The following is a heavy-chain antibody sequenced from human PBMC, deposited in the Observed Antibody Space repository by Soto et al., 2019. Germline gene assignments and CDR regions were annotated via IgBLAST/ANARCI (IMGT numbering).Heavy chain of an antibody. V-gene: IGHV5-51*01. CDR1: GYSFTSYW. CDR3: ARHGHITMVRGVEINYYYYYGMDV. CDR2: IYPGDSDT. D-gene: IGHD3-10*01. Sequence: PGESLKISCKGSGYSFTSYWIGWVRQMPGKGLEWMGIIYPGDSDTRYSPSFQGQVTISADKSISTAYLQWSSLKASDTAMYYCARHGHITMVRGVEINYYYYYGMDVWGQGTTVTVSS. J-gene: IGHJ6*02.